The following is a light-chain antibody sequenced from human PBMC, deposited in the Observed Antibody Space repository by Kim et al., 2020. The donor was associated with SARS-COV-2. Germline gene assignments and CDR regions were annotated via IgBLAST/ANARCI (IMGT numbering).Light chain of an antibody. J-gene: IGKJ5*01. CDR3: QQYDNSPIT. Sequence: LSPGERATLSCRASQSITSNYLAWYQQKPGQAPRLLICGASTRATGIPDKFSGSGSGTDFTLTISRLEPEDFAVYYCQQYDNSPITFGQGTRLEIK. CDR2: GAS. V-gene: IGKV3-20*01. CDR1: QSITSNY.